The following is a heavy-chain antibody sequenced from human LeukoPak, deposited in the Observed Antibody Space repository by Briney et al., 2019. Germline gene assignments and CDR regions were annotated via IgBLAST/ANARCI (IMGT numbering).Heavy chain of an antibody. Sequence: SETLSLTCTVSGGSISSYYWSWIRQSPGKGLEWIGTIYYSGSTYYNPSLKSRVTISVDTSKNQFSLKLSSVTAADTAVYYCASNLFGELDLSVNWGQGTLVTVSS. CDR2: IYYSGST. V-gene: IGHV4-59*08. CDR3: ASNLFGELDLSVN. CDR1: GGSISSYY. J-gene: IGHJ4*02. D-gene: IGHD3-10*01.